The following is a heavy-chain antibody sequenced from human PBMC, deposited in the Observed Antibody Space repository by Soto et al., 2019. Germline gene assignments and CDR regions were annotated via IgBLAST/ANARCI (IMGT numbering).Heavy chain of an antibody. CDR3: ARRYGWLYFDY. D-gene: IGHD3-10*01. V-gene: IGHV4-39*01. J-gene: IGHJ4*02. Sequence: SETLSLTCTVSGDSISSSNYFWGWIRQPPGKGLEWIGTIFYSGSTYYNPSLKSRVTISVDTSKNQFSLKLTSVTAADTALYYCARRYGWLYFDYWGQGSLVTSP. CDR2: IFYSGST. CDR1: GDSISSSNYF.